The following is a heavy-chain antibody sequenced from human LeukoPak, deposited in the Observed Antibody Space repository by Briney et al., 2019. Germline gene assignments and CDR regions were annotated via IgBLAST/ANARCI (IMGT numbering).Heavy chain of an antibody. CDR3: ANVDIVVVPAALGAFDI. V-gene: IGHV1-69*05. J-gene: IGHJ3*02. Sequence: SVKVSCKASGGTFSSYAISWVRQAPGQGLEWMGGIIPIFGTANYAQKFQGRVTITTGESTSTAYMELSSLRSEDTAVYYCANVDIVVVPAALGAFDIWGQGTMVTVSS. CDR1: GGTFSSYA. D-gene: IGHD2-2*01. CDR2: IIPIFGTA.